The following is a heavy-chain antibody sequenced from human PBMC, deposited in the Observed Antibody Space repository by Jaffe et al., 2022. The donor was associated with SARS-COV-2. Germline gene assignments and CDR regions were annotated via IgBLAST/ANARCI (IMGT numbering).Heavy chain of an antibody. J-gene: IGHJ6*02. CDR1: GGSISSYY. CDR2: IYTSGST. V-gene: IGHV4-4*07. Sequence: QVQLQESGPGLVKPSETLSLTCTVSGGSISSYYWSWIRQPAGKGLEWIGRIYTSGSTNYNPSLKSRVTMSVDTSKNQFSLKLSSVTAADTAVYYCARMLQLERLAYYGMDVWGQGTTVTVSS. CDR3: ARMLQLERLAYYGMDV. D-gene: IGHD1-1*01.